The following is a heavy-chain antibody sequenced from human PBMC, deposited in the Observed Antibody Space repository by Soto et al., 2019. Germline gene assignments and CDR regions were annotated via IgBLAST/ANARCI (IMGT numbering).Heavy chain of an antibody. CDR3: ARDHQYCSGGSCSRGRPHYFDY. D-gene: IGHD2-15*01. V-gene: IGHV3-30-3*01. CDR2: ISYDGSNK. Sequence: GGSLRLSCAASGFTFSSYAMHWVRQAPGKGLEWVAVISYDGSNKYYADSVKGRFTISRDNFKNTLYLQMNSLRAEDTAVYYCARDHQYCSGGSCSRGRPHYFDYWGQGTLVTVSS. J-gene: IGHJ4*02. CDR1: GFTFSSYA.